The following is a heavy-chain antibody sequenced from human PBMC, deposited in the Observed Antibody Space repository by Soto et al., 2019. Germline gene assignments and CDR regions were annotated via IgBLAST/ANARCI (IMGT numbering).Heavy chain of an antibody. CDR3: ARDHYVYDILTGYGYYYGMDV. CDR1: GGSISSSSYY. D-gene: IGHD3-9*01. J-gene: IGHJ6*02. Sequence: PSETLSLTCAVSGGSISSSSYYWGWIRQPPGKGLEWIGSFYYSGSTYYNPSLKSRVTISVDTSKNQFSLKLSSVTAADTAVYYCARDHYVYDILTGYGYYYGMDVWGQGTTVT. V-gene: IGHV4-39*07. CDR2: FYYSGST.